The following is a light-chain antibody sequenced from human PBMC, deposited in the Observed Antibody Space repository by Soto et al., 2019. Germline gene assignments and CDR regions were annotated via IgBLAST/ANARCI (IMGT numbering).Light chain of an antibody. CDR2: AAS. CDR3: LQDYNSPLT. Sequence: AIQMTQSPSSLSASVGDRVTITCRASQDIGNDLAWYQQRPGKAPKLLIYAASSLQSGVPSRFSGSGSGTDFTLTISSLQPGDFATYYCLQDYNSPLTFGGGTKVEIK. J-gene: IGKJ4*01. CDR1: QDIGND. V-gene: IGKV1-6*01.